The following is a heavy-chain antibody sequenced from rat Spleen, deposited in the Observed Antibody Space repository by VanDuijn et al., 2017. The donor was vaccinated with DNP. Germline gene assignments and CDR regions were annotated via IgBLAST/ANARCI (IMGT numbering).Heavy chain of an antibody. CDR3: ASWGIRAYYFDS. D-gene: IGHD4-3*01. CDR2: ISYDGGST. J-gene: IGHJ2*01. CDR1: GFIFSNYN. V-gene: IGHV5-22*01. Sequence: EVQLVESGGDLVQPGRSLKLSCVVSGFIFSNYNMAWVRQAPTKGLEWVAYISYDGGSTYYGDSVKGRFTISRDNAKSTLYLQMNSLRSEDMATYYCASWGIRAYYFDSWGQGVMVTVSS.